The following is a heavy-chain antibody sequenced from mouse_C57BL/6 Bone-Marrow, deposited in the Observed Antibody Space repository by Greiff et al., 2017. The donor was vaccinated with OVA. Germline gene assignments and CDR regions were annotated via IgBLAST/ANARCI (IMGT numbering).Heavy chain of an antibody. CDR2: IYPGDGDT. Sequence: QVHVKQSGPELVKPGASVKISCKASGYAFSSSWMNWVKQRPGKGLEWIGRIYPGDGDTNYNGKFKGKATLTADKSSSTAYMQLSSLTSEDSAVYCCARGLGRFAYWGQGTLVTVSA. V-gene: IGHV1-82*01. D-gene: IGHD4-1*01. CDR3: ARGLGRFAY. CDR1: GYAFSSSW. J-gene: IGHJ3*01.